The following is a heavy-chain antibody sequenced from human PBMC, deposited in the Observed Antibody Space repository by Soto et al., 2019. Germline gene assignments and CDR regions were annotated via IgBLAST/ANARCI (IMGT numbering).Heavy chain of an antibody. J-gene: IGHJ5*02. D-gene: IGHD2-21*01. CDR3: ARSSGSAYRFDP. CDR1: GYTFTSYG. V-gene: IGHV1-18*01. CDR2: ISAYNGNT. Sequence: QVQLVQSGAEVKKPGASVKVSCKASGYTFTSYGISWVRQAPGQGLEWMGWISAYNGNTNYAQKLQGXAXXXTXASTSTAYMELRSLRSDDTAVYYCARSSGSAYRFDPWGQGTLVTVSS.